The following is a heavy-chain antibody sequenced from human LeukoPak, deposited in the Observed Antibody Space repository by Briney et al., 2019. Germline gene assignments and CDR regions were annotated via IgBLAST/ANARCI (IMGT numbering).Heavy chain of an antibody. CDR1: GYTFISYG. V-gene: IGHV1-18*01. D-gene: IGHD1-14*01. J-gene: IGHJ4*02. CDR3: ARDRHDSHPKPLSDY. CDR2: ISAYNGNT. Sequence: ASVKVSCKASGYTFISYGISWVRQAPGQGLEWMGWISAYNGNTNYAQKLQGRVTMATDTSTSTAYMELRSLRSDDTAVYYCARDRHDSHPKPLSDYWGQGTLVTVSS.